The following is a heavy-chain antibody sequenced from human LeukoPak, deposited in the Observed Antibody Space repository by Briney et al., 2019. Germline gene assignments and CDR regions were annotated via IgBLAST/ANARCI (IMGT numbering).Heavy chain of an antibody. CDR1: GFTLSNFE. Sequence: GGSLRHSCVVSGFTLSNFEMNWVRQAPGTGLEWVSSISNMGNYTHYADSLKGRYTTSKDNATNKLCIQTNSVRAEDTAVYYCARGDGGSYSAHFDYWGQGTLVTVSS. V-gene: IGHV3-21*01. CDR3: ARGDGGSYSAHFDY. J-gene: IGHJ4*02. D-gene: IGHD1-26*01. CDR2: ISNMGNYT.